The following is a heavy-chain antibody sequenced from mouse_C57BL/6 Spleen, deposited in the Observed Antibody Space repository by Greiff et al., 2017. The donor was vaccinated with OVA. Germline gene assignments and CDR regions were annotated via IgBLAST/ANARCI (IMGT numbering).Heavy chain of an antibody. D-gene: IGHD2-12*01. J-gene: IGHJ2*01. Sequence: VQLQQPGAELVKPGASVKMSCKASGYTFTSYWITWVKQRPGQGLEWIGDIYPGSGSTNYNEKFKSKATLTVDTSSSTAYMQLSSLTSEDSAVYYCARVGAYSRNFDYWGQGTTLTVSS. CDR1: GYTFTSYW. CDR2: IYPGSGST. CDR3: ARVGAYSRNFDY. V-gene: IGHV1-55*01.